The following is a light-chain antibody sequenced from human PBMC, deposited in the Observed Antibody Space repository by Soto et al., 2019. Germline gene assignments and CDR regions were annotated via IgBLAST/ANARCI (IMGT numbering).Light chain of an antibody. Sequence: EIVMTQSPATLSVSPGERATISCRASQSVSSNLAWYQQKPGQAPRLLIYGASTRATGIPARFSGSGSGTEFTLTISSLQSEDFAVYYCQQYNNWPPGTLGQGTKVDIK. CDR1: QSVSSN. V-gene: IGKV3-15*01. CDR3: QQYNNWPPGT. J-gene: IGKJ1*01. CDR2: GAS.